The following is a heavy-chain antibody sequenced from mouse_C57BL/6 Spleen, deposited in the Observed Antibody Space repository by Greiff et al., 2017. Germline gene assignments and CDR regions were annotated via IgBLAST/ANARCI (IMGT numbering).Heavy chain of an antibody. Sequence: VQLKESGPELVKPGASVKMSCKASGYTFTDYNMHWVKQSHGKSLEWIGYINPNNGGTSYNQKFKGKATLTVNKSSSTAYMELRSLTSEDSAVYYSARVFLVLYDYVWYFDVWGTGATVTVSS. V-gene: IGHV1-22*01. CDR2: INPNNGGT. CDR1: GYTFTDYN. D-gene: IGHD2-4*01. CDR3: ARVFLVLYDYVWYFDV. J-gene: IGHJ1*03.